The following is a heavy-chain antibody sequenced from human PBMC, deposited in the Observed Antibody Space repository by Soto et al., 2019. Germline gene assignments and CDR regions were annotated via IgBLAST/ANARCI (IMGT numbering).Heavy chain of an antibody. CDR3: GKGGRIGGAWTRYYFDY. CDR2: ISSNGGST. J-gene: IGHJ4*02. V-gene: IGHV3-64D*06. D-gene: IGHD2-15*01. CDR1: GFTFSSYA. Sequence: GGSLRLSCSASGFTFSSYAMHWVRQAPGKGLEYVSAISSNGGSTYYADSVKGRFTISRDNSKNTLYLQMSSLRAEDTAVYYCGKGGRIGGAWTRYYFDYWGPGTLVTVSS.